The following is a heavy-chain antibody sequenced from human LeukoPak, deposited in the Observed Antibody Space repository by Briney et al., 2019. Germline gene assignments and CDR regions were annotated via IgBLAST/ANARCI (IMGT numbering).Heavy chain of an antibody. CDR3: ARWSHGDYVPFDY. Sequence: PGGSLRLSCAASGFTFSSYSMNWVRQAPGKGLEWVSSISSSSSYIYYADSVKGRFTIFRDNAKNSLYLQMNSLRAEDTAVYYCARWSHGDYVPFDYWGQGTLVTVSS. CDR1: GFTFSSYS. D-gene: IGHD4-17*01. V-gene: IGHV3-21*01. J-gene: IGHJ4*02. CDR2: ISSSSSYI.